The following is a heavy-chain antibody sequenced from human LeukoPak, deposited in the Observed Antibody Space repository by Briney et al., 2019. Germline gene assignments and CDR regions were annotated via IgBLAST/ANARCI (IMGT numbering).Heavy chain of an antibody. CDR1: GFTFSSYG. CDR3: AKAQFDCSGGSCYYYYGMDV. CDR2: ISYDGSNK. D-gene: IGHD2-15*01. Sequence: PGGSLRLSCAASGFTFSSYGMHWVRQAPGKGLEWVAVISYDGSNKYHADSVKGRFTISRDNSKNTLYLQMNSLRAEDTAVYYCAKAQFDCSGGSCYYYYGMDVWGQGTTVTVSS. V-gene: IGHV3-30*18. J-gene: IGHJ6*02.